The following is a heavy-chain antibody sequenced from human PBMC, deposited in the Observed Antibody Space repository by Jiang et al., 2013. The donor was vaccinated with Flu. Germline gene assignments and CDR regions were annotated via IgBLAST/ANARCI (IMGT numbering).Heavy chain of an antibody. CDR3: ARSSWGYSYGPFEY. CDR2: INPIFGTT. V-gene: IGHV1-69*06. D-gene: IGHD5-18*01. Sequence: VQLVESGAEVKKPGSSVKVSCKASGGTFSSFAINWVRQAPGQGLEWMGGINPIFGTTDYAQKLQGRVTIIADRSTSTAYMDLSSLRSEDTAVYYCARSSWGYSYGPFEYWGQGTLVTVSS. CDR1: GGTFSSFA. J-gene: IGHJ4*02.